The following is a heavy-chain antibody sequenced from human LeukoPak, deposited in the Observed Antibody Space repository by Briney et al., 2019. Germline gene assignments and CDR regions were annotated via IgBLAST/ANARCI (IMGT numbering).Heavy chain of an antibody. V-gene: IGHV1-2*02. J-gene: IGHJ5*02. CDR2: INPNSGGT. CDR3: ARDVGYCSGGSCYRFDP. Sequence: GASVKVSCEASGYTFTGYYMHWVRQAPGQGLEWMGWINPNSGGTNYAQKFQGRVTMTRDTSISTAYMELSRLRSDDTAVYYCARDVGYCSGGSCYRFDPWGQGSLVTVSS. D-gene: IGHD2-15*01. CDR1: GYTFTGYY.